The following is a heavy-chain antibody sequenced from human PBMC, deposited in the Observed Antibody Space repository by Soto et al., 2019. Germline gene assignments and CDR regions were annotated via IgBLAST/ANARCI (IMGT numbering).Heavy chain of an antibody. Sequence: GETLKISCHGSGYTFFSFWIVWVRQVPGKGLEWVGRIDPGDSSATYSPTFQGHVTISADRSTRSAYLQWRSLRASDTAIYFCARRYCSRADCYSDSWGQGSLVTVSS. CDR2: IDPGDSSA. CDR1: GYTFFSFW. J-gene: IGHJ4*02. V-gene: IGHV5-10-1*01. D-gene: IGHD2-2*01. CDR3: ARRYCSRADCYSDS.